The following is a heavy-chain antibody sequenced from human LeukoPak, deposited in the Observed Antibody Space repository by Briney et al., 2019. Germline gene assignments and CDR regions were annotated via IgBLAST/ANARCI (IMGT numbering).Heavy chain of an antibody. CDR3: ARGYSYDSFDY. Sequence: SETLSLTCTVSGGSISSYYWSCIRQPPGKGREWIGYIYYSGSTNYNPSLKSRVTISVDTSKNQFSLKLRSVTAADTAVYFCARGYSYDSFDYWGLGTLVTVSS. V-gene: IGHV4-59*01. CDR1: GGSISSYY. D-gene: IGHD3-16*01. J-gene: IGHJ4*02. CDR2: IYYSGST.